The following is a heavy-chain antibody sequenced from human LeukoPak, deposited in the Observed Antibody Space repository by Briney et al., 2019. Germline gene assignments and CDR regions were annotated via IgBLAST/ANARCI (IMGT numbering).Heavy chain of an antibody. D-gene: IGHD2-2*01. CDR2: MNPNSGNT. J-gene: IGHJ3*02. Sequence: GASVKVSCKASGYTFTSYDINWVRQATGQGLEWMGWMNPNSGNTGYAQKFQGRVTITRNTSISTAYMELSSLRSEDTAVYYCARGTVIPVVPAVNDAFDIWGQGTMVTVSS. CDR1: GYTFTSYD. V-gene: IGHV1-8*01. CDR3: ARGTVIPVVPAVNDAFDI.